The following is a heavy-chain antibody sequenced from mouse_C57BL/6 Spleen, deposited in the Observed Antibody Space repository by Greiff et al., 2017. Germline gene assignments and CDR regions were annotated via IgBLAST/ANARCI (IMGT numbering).Heavy chain of an antibody. D-gene: IGHD1-1*01. CDR3: ARGGPYYYGSHWYFDV. CDR1: GYTFTSYW. Sequence: QVQLQQPGAELVKPGASVKMSCKASGYTFTSYWITWVKQRPGQGLEWIGDIYPGSGSTNYNEKFKSKATLTVDTSSSTAYMQLSSLTSEDSAVYYCARGGPYYYGSHWYFDVWGTGTTVTVSS. V-gene: IGHV1-55*01. J-gene: IGHJ1*03. CDR2: IYPGSGST.